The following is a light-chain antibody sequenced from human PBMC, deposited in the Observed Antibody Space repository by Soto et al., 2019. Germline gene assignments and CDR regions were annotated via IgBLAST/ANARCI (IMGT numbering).Light chain of an antibody. Sequence: DIQMTQSPSTLSGSVGDRVTITCRASQTISSWVAWYQQKPGKAPKLLIYTASTLKSGAPSRFSGSGSGTDFTLTISSLQPDDFATYYCQHYNSYSEAFGQGTKVDIK. CDR1: QTISSW. CDR2: TAS. CDR3: QHYNSYSEA. J-gene: IGKJ1*01. V-gene: IGKV1-5*03.